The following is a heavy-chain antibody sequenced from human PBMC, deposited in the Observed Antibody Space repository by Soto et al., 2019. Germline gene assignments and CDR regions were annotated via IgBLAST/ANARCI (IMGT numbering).Heavy chain of an antibody. Sequence: GGSLRLSCAASGFTFSSYAMSWVRQAPGKGLEWVSAISGSGGSTYYADSVKGRFTISRDNSKNTLYLQMNSLRAEDTAVDYCAKDLAYGGNNYYYGMDVWGQGTTVTVSS. D-gene: IGHD4-17*01. V-gene: IGHV3-23*01. CDR2: ISGSGGST. J-gene: IGHJ6*02. CDR1: GFTFSSYA. CDR3: AKDLAYGGNNYYYGMDV.